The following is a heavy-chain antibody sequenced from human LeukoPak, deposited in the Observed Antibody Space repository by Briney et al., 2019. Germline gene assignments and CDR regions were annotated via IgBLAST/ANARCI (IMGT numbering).Heavy chain of an antibody. CDR2: ISAYNGNT. D-gene: IGHD4-17*01. CDR1: GYSFTSYG. CDR3: ARFRHSHTVTTVLGY. V-gene: IGHV1-18*01. Sequence: GASVKVSCKASGYSFTSYGISWVRQAPGQGLEWMGWISAYNGNTNYAQKLQGRVTMTTDTSTSTAYMELRSLRSDDTAVYYCARFRHSHTVTTVLGYCGQGTLVTVSS. J-gene: IGHJ4*02.